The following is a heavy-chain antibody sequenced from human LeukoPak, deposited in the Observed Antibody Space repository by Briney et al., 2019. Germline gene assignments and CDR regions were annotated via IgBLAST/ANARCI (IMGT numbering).Heavy chain of an antibody. J-gene: IGHJ3*02. V-gene: IGHV3-48*01. Sequence: GGSLRLSCAASGFTFSSYSMNWVRQAPGKGLERVSYISSSSSTIYYADSVKGRFTISRDNAKNSLYLQMNSLRAEDTAVYYCASQVYSSSWDAFDIWGQGTMVTVSS. CDR1: GFTFSSYS. D-gene: IGHD6-13*01. CDR3: ASQVYSSSWDAFDI. CDR2: ISSSSSTI.